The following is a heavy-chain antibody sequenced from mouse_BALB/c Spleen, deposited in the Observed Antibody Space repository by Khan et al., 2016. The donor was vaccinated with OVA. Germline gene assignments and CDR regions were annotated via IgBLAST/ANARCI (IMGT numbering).Heavy chain of an antibody. CDR1: GYSFTSYY. J-gene: IGHJ3*01. CDR2: IDPFSGGT. Sequence: EVQLQQSGPELMKPGASVKISCKASGYSFTSYYIHWLMQSHGKSLEWIGYIDPFSGGTTYNQKFKGKATLTVDKSSSTADIHLSNLTSEASAVXYCTRHGYVAWFTYWGQGTLVTVSA. D-gene: IGHD2-2*01. V-gene: IGHV1S135*01. CDR3: TRHGYVAWFTY.